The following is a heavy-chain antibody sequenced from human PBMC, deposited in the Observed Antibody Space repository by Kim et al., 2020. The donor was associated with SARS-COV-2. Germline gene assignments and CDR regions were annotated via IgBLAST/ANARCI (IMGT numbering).Heavy chain of an antibody. CDR1: GFTFSSYW. V-gene: IGHV3-7*01. D-gene: IGHD4-17*01. CDR3: ARDNGDYAQGYYGMDV. Sequence: GGSLRLSCAASGFTFSSYWMSWVRQAPGKGLEWVANIKQDGSEKYYVDSVKGRFTISRDNAKNSLYLQMNSLRAEDTAVYYCARDNGDYAQGYYGMDVWGQGTTVTVSS. CDR2: IKQDGSEK. J-gene: IGHJ6*02.